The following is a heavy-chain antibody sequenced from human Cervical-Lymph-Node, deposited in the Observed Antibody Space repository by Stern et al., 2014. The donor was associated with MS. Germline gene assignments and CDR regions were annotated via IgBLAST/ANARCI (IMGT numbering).Heavy chain of an antibody. CDR2: SIPIFGTA. CDR1: GGTFSSYA. CDR3: ARGELKEGLVRGMDV. V-gene: IGHV1-69*01. D-gene: IGHD1-26*01. Sequence: QVQLVQSGAEVKKPGSSVKVSCKASGGTFSSYAISWVRQAPGQGLEWMGGSIPIFGTANYAQKFQGRVTINAGESTSTAYMELSSLRTEDTAVYYCARGELKEGLVRGMDVWGQGTTVTVSS. J-gene: IGHJ6*02.